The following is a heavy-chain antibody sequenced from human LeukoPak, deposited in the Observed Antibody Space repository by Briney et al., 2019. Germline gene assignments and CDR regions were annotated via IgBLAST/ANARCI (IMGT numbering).Heavy chain of an antibody. J-gene: IGHJ6*03. CDR1: GFTFSSYW. CDR2: IKEDGSEK. Sequence: GGSLRLSCATSGFTFSSYWMSWVRQAPGKGLEWVANIKEDGSEKYYVDSVRGRFTISRDNAKNSLYLQMNSLRTEDTAVYYCAREFVLRFFEGYMDVWGKGTTVTVSS. D-gene: IGHD3-3*01. CDR3: AREFVLRFFEGYMDV. V-gene: IGHV3-7*01.